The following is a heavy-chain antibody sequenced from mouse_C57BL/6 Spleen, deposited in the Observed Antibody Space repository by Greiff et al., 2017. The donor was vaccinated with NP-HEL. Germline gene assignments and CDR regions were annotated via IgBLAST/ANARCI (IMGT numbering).Heavy chain of an antibody. CDR3: ARGYYGKGSFDV. J-gene: IGHJ1*03. D-gene: IGHD2-1*01. CDR2: ISYSGST. Sequence: EVKLMESGPGMVKPSQSLSLTCTVTGYSITSGYDWHWIRHLPGNKLEWMGYISYSGSTNYNPSLKSRIPITHDTSKNHFFLKLTPVTTENTATYYFARGYYGKGSFDVWGTGTTVTVSS. V-gene: IGHV3-1*01. CDR1: GYSITSGYD.